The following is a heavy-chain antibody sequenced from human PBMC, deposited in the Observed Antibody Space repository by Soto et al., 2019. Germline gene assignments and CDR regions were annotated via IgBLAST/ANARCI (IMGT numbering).Heavy chain of an antibody. CDR2: IDWDDDK. V-gene: IGHV2-70*04. CDR3: ARERSDSGMDV. Sequence: ESGPTLVNPTQTLTLTCTFSGFSLSTSGMRVSWIRQPPGKALEWLARIDWDDDKFYSTSLKTRLTISKDTSKNQVVLTMTNMDPVDTATYYCARERSDSGMDVWGQGTTVTVSS. J-gene: IGHJ6*02. CDR1: GFSLSTSGMR. D-gene: IGHD3-3*01.